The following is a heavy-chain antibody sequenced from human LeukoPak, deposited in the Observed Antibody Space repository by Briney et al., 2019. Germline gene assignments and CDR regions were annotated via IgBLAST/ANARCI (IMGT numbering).Heavy chain of an antibody. J-gene: IGHJ4*02. V-gene: IGHV1-2*02. CDR2: INPNSGGT. D-gene: IGHD6-6*01. Sequence: ASVKVSCKASGYTFTGYYMHWVRQAPGQGLEWMGWINPNSGGTNYAQKFQGRVTMTRDTSISTAYMELSRLRSDDTAVYYCAKLGYSSSSLAHFDYWGQGTLVTVSP. CDR1: GYTFTGYY. CDR3: AKLGYSSSSLAHFDY.